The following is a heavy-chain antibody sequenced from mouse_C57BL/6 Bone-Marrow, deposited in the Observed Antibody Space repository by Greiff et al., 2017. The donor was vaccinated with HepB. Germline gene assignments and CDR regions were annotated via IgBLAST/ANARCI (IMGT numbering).Heavy chain of an antibody. CDR1: GYTFTSYT. V-gene: IGHV1-4*01. CDR2: INPSSGYT. J-gene: IGHJ4*01. D-gene: IGHD2-4*01. Sequence: VKLMESGAELARPGASVKMSCKASGYTFTSYTMHWVKQRPGQGLEWIGYINPSSGYTKYNQKFKDKATLTADKSSSTAYMQLSSLTSEDSAVYYCARDDWMDYWGQGTSVTVSS. CDR3: ARDDWMDY.